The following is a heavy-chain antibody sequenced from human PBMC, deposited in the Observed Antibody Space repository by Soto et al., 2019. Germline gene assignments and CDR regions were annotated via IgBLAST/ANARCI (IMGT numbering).Heavy chain of an antibody. CDR2: INHSGGT. Sequence: PEKLPHTYAGYGGTFIAYYWSWFRQPPGKGLEWIGEINHSGGTSYNPSLKSRVTISVDTSKSQFSLKLTSVNAADRAVYYLSLCSVDTVDSSGFYEYWGQVTPVFVS. CDR1: GGTFIAYY. CDR3: SLCSVDTVDSSGFYEY. D-gene: IGHD3-22*01. V-gene: IGHV4-34*08. J-gene: IGHJ1*01.